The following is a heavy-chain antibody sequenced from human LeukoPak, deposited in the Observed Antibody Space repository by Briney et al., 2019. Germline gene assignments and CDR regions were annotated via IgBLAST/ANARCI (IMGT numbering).Heavy chain of an antibody. Sequence: RPGGSLRLSCAASGFTFSSYSMNWVRQAPGKGLEWVSYISGSSSTIYYADSVKGRFTISRDNAKNSLYLQMNSLRAEDTAVHYCARDSYGHDYWGQGTLVTVSS. CDR1: GFTFSSYS. CDR3: ARDSYGHDY. D-gene: IGHD5-18*01. J-gene: IGHJ4*02. CDR2: ISGSSSTI. V-gene: IGHV3-48*01.